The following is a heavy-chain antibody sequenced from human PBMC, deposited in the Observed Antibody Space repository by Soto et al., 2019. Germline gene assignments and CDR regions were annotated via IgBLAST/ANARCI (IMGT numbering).Heavy chain of an antibody. CDR2: ISFSGGST. Sequence: GALRLSCAASGFTFSNYAMSWVRQVPGKGLELVSAISFSGGSTYNADSVKGRFTISRDNSKNTPYLQMSSLSAEDTAVYYCAKPNLFCSTTSCYDXWGQGTLVTVSX. V-gene: IGHV3-23*01. J-gene: IGHJ4*02. D-gene: IGHD2-2*01. CDR1: GFTFSNYA. CDR3: AKPNLFCSTTSCYDX.